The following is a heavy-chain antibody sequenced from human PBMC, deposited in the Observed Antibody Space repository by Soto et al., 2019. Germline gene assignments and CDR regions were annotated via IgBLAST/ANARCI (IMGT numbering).Heavy chain of an antibody. V-gene: IGHV3-23*01. D-gene: IGHD3-9*01. CDR1: GFTFSSYA. CDR3: AKISGYDIETGYYTLGAFDI. CDR2: ISGSGGST. Sequence: GGSLRLSCAASGFTFSSYAMSWVRQAPGKGLEWVSAISGSGGSTYYADSVKGRFTISRDNSKNTLYLQMNSLRAEDTAVYYCAKISGYDIETGYYTLGAFDIWGQGTMVNVPS. J-gene: IGHJ3*02.